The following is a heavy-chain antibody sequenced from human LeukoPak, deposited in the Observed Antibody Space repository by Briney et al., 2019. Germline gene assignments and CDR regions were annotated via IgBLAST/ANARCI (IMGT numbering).Heavy chain of an antibody. CDR3: AKEYTPSSPLGELDS. CDR1: GFNLNSYA. Sequence: RGSLRLSCAVSGFNLNSYAMHWVRQAPGKGLEWVAVIRHDEANSFYADSVQGRFTISRDTSKKLLYLQMNSLRVEDTAVYYCAKEYTPSSPLGELDSWGQGTLVTVSS. D-gene: IGHD6-6*01. J-gene: IGHJ4*02. V-gene: IGHV3-30*02. CDR2: IRHDEANS.